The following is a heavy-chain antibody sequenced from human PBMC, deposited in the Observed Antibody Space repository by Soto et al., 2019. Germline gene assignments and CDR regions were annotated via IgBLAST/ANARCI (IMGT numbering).Heavy chain of an antibody. J-gene: IGHJ4*02. Sequence: EVQLLESGGGLVQPGGSLRLSCAASGFTFSSYAMSWVRQAPGKGLEWVSAISGSGGSTYYADSVKGRFTISRDNSKNTLYLQMNSLRAEDTAVYYCAKDVPLVLKLAAAGNFDYWGQGTLVTVSS. D-gene: IGHD6-13*01. CDR2: ISGSGGST. CDR3: AKDVPLVLKLAAAGNFDY. V-gene: IGHV3-23*01. CDR1: GFTFSSYA.